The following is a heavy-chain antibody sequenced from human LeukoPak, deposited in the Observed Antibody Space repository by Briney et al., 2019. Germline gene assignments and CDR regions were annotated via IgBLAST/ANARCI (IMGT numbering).Heavy chain of an antibody. Sequence: TSETLSLTCSISDDSINNDRYFWAWIRQPPGKGLEWIASINYSGRTYYNPSLNSRLIISVDTAKRQFSPKLTSVTAADTALYFCARDIDDVGALFDFWGQGTLVTVSS. V-gene: IGHV4-39*07. D-gene: IGHD1-26*01. CDR1: DDSINNDRYF. J-gene: IGHJ4*02. CDR3: ARDIDDVGALFDF. CDR2: INYSGRT.